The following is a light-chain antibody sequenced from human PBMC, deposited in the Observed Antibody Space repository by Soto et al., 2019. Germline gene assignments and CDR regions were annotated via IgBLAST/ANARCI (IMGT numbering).Light chain of an antibody. V-gene: IGKV3-11*01. CDR3: QQRSNWPHRT. CDR2: DAS. Sequence: EIVLTQSPATLSLSPGERATLSCRASQSVSSYLAWYQQKPGQAPRLLIYDASNRATGIPARFSGSGSGTDFTLTISSLEQEDFAVYYFQQRSNWPHRTFGGGNKLEIK. CDR1: QSVSSY. J-gene: IGKJ4*01.